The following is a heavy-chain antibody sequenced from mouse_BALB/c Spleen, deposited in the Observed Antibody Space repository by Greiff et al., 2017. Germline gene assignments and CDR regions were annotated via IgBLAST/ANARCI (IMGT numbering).Heavy chain of an antibody. D-gene: IGHD3-3*01. V-gene: IGHV5-9-3*01. Sequence: EVHLVESGGGLVKPGGSLKLSCAASGFTFSSYAMSWVRQTPEKRLEWVATISSGGSYTYYPDSVKGRFTISRDNAKNTLYLQMSSLRSEDTAMYYCARLGRYAMDYWGQGTSVTVSS. CDR2: ISSGGSYT. CDR1: GFTFSSYA. CDR3: ARLGRYAMDY. J-gene: IGHJ4*01.